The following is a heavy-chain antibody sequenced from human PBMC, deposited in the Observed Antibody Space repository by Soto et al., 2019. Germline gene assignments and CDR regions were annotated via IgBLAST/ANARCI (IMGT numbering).Heavy chain of an antibody. CDR3: ARDKGDGSGSYYGY. CDR1: GYTFTSYG. J-gene: IGHJ4*02. CDR2: ISAYNGNT. V-gene: IGHV1-18*01. D-gene: IGHD3-10*01. Sequence: QVQLVQSGAEVKKPGASVKVSCKASGYTFTSYGISWVRQAPGQGLEWMGWISAYNGNTNYAQKLQGRVTMTTETXXRTPYRELGSLRSDDTAGYYCARDKGDGSGSYYGYWGQGTLVTVSS.